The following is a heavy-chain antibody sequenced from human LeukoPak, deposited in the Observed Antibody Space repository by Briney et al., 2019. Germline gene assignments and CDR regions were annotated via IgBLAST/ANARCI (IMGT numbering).Heavy chain of an antibody. CDR1: GFTFSSYA. D-gene: IGHD6-19*01. Sequence: GGSLRFSCAASGFTFSSYAMSWVRQAPGKGLEWVSGISGSGGSTYYADSVKGRFTISRDNSKSTLYLQMDSLRAEDTAVYYCAKVDYSSGWPYYYGVDVWGQGTTVTVSS. CDR3: AKVDYSSGWPYYYGVDV. J-gene: IGHJ6*02. CDR2: ISGSGGST. V-gene: IGHV3-23*01.